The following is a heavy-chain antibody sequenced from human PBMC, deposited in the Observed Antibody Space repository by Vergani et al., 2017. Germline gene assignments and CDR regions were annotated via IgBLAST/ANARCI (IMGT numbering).Heavy chain of an antibody. V-gene: IGHV4-39*01. D-gene: IGHD2-2*01. CDR2: IYYSGST. CDR3: AARVPADENFDY. J-gene: IGHJ4*02. Sequence: QLQLQESGPGLVKPSETLSLTCTVSGGSISSSSYYWGWIRQPPGKGLEWIGSIYYSGSTYYNPSLKSRVPISVDTSKNQFSLKLSSVTAADTAVYYCAARVPADENFDYWGQGTLVTVSS. CDR1: GGSISSSSYY.